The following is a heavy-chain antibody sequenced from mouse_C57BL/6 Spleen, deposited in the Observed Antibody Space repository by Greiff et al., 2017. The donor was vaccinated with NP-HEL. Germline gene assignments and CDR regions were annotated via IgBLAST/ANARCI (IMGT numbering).Heavy chain of an antibody. J-gene: IGHJ2*01. CDR2: IHPNSGST. Sequence: VQLQQPGAELVKPGASVKLSCKASGYTFTSYWMHWVKQRPGQGLEWIGMIHPNSGSTNYNEKFKSKATLTVDKSSSTAYMQLSSLTSEDSAVYYCARWGDYYGSSPFDYWGQGTTLTVSS. V-gene: IGHV1-64*01. D-gene: IGHD1-1*01. CDR1: GYTFTSYW. CDR3: ARWGDYYGSSPFDY.